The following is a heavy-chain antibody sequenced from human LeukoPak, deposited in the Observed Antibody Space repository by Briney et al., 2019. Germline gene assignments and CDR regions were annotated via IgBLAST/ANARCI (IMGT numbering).Heavy chain of an antibody. CDR1: GGSLSSYY. J-gene: IGHJ5*02. CDR3: ARHQRWSSLDP. D-gene: IGHD2-15*01. V-gene: IGHV4-59*08. CDR2: VYDSGST. Sequence: SETLSLTCTVSGGSLSSYYWSWIRQPPGRGLEWIGNVYDSGSTNYNPSLKSRVTISVDTSKNQFSLMLTSVTAADTAVYYCARHQRWSSLDPWGQGILLTVSS.